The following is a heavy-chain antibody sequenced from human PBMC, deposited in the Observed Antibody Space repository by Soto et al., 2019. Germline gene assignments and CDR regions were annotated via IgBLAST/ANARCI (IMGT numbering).Heavy chain of an antibody. CDR2: IYYSGST. J-gene: IGHJ4*02. CDR3: ARVVPAAILDY. CDR1: GGSISSSSYY. Sequence: SETLSLTCTVSGGSISSSSYYWGWIRQPPGKGLEWIGSIYYSGSTYYNPSLKSRVTISVDTSKNQFSLKLSSVTAADTAVYYCARVVPAAILDYWGQGTLVTVSS. V-gene: IGHV4-39*01. D-gene: IGHD2-2*01.